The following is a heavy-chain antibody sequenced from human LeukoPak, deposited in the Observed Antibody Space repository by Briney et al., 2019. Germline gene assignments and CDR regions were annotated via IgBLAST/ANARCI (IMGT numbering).Heavy chain of an antibody. D-gene: IGHD5-24*01. CDR2: TRYDGSNK. V-gene: IGHV3-30*02. CDR1: GFTFSIYG. CDR3: AKDRRDGYNFPDY. J-gene: IGHJ4*02. Sequence: GGSLRLSCAASGFTFSIYGMHWVRQAPGKGLEWVAFTRYDGSNKYYADSVKGRFTISRDNSKNTLYLQMNSLRAEDTAVYYCAKDRRDGYNFPDYWGQGTLVTVSS.